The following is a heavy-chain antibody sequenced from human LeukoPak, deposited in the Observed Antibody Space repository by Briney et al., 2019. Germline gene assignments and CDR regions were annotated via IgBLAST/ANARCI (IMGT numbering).Heavy chain of an antibody. CDR2: ISSNGGST. CDR3: AKIAAAGTTMYYFDY. V-gene: IGHV3-64*01. D-gene: IGHD6-13*01. Sequence: SGGSLRLSCAASGFTFSSYAMHWVRQAPGKGLEYVSAISSNGGSTYYANSVKGRFTISRDNSKSTLYLQMGSLRAEDMAVYYCAKIAAAGTTMYYFDYWGQGTMVTVSS. CDR1: GFTFSSYA. J-gene: IGHJ4*03.